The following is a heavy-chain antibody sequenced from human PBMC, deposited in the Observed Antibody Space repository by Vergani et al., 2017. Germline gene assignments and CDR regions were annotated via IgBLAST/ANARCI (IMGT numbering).Heavy chain of an antibody. V-gene: IGHV1-46*02. J-gene: IGHJ4*02. D-gene: IGHD2-15*01. CDR1: GYIFKNYY. CDR2: VNFVTGAA. Sequence: QVQLVQSGAAVKKPGASAKVSCTASGYIFKNYYMHWLRLAPGQGFQWMGVVNFVTGAATSPQKFEGRITMTRDTSTATFYMDLSSLKYEDTAIYYCASSIGYCTSGSCRPYYFYWWGQGSLVTDSS. CDR3: ASSIGYCTSGSCRPYYFYW.